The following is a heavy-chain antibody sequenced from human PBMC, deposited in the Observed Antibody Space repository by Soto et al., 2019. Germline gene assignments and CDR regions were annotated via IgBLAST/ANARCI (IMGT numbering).Heavy chain of an antibody. D-gene: IGHD3-22*01. V-gene: IGHV4-61*01. CDR3: ARVGYYDSSGYLE. Sequence: QVQLQESGPGLVKPSETLSLTYTVSGGSVSSGSYYWSWIRQPPGKGLEWIGYIYYSGSTNYNPSLKSRVTISVDTSKNQFSLKLSSVTAADTAVYYCARVGYYDSSGYLEWGQGTLVTVSS. J-gene: IGHJ4*02. CDR2: IYYSGST. CDR1: GGSVSSGSYY.